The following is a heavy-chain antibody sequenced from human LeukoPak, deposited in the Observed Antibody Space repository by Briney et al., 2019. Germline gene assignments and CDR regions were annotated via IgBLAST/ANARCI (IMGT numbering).Heavy chain of an antibody. CDR1: GGSINSYY. D-gene: IGHD4-11*01. CDR3: AREGVTKYYFDY. Sequence: SETLSLTCTVSGGSINSYYWSWIRQPPGKGLEWIGYIYYSGSTDYNPSLKSRVTISVDTSKNQFSLKLSSVTAADTAVYYCAREGVTKYYFDYWGQGTLVTVSS. CDR2: IYYSGST. J-gene: IGHJ4*02. V-gene: IGHV4-59*01.